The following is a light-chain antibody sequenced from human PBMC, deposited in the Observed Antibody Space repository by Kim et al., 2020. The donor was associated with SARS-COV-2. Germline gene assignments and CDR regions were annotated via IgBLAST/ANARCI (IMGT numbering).Light chain of an antibody. J-gene: IGKJ1*01. CDR3: QQYRSYST. V-gene: IGKV1-5*03. CDR2: KES. CDR1: QSISSS. Sequence: SASVRDRVTIACRASQSISSSLAWYQQKPGKAPKLLLHKESSVQSGVPSRFSGSGSGTEFTLTISSLQPDDFATYYCQQYRSYSTFGQGTKVDIK.